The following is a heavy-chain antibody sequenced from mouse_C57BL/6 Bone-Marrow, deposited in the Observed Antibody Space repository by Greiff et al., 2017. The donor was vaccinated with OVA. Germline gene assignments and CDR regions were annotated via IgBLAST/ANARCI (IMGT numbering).Heavy chain of an antibody. V-gene: IGHV1-4*01. J-gene: IGHJ1*03. CDR1: GYTFTSYT. CDR2: INPSSGYT. Sequence: QVQLQQSGAELARPGASVKMSCTASGYTFTSYTMHWVKQRPGQGLEWIGYINPSSGYTKYNQKFKDKATLTADKYSSTAYMQLSSLTSEDSAVYYCARGVLRYWYFDVWGTGTTVTVSS. D-gene: IGHD1-1*01. CDR3: ARGVLRYWYFDV.